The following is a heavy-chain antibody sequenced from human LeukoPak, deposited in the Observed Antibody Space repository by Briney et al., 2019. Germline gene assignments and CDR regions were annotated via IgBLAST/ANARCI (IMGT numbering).Heavy chain of an antibody. J-gene: IGHJ4*02. CDR2: INHSGST. CDR1: GGSFSGYY. D-gene: IGHD5-18*01. V-gene: IGHV4-34*01. CDR3: ARGLRDTAMATFDY. Sequence: SETLSLTCAVYGGSFSGYYWSWIRQPPGKGLEWLGEINHSGSTNYNPSLKSRVTISVDTSKNQFSLKLSSVTAADTAVYYCARGLRDTAMATFDYWGQGTLVTVSS.